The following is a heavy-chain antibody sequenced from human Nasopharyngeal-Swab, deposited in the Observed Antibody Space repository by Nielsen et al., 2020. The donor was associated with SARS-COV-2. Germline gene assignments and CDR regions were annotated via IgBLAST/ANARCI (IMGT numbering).Heavy chain of an antibody. CDR1: RFTFSSYA. V-gene: IGHV3-30*04. CDR2: ISYDGSNK. D-gene: IGHD6-13*01. Sequence: GESLKISCAASRFTFSSYAMHWVRQAPGKGLEWVAVISYDGSNKYYADSVKGRLTISRDNSKNTLYLQMNSLRAEDTAVYYCARAGSSWLGFYFDYWGQGTLVTVSS. J-gene: IGHJ4*02. CDR3: ARAGSSWLGFYFDY.